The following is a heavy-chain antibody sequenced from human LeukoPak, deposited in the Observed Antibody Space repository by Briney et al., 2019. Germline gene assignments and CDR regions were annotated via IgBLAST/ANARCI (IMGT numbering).Heavy chain of an antibody. CDR1: GFIFNNYE. J-gene: IGHJ4*02. CDR2: ISGSGRTV. V-gene: IGHV3-48*03. D-gene: IGHD2/OR15-2a*01. CDR3: ARGLNRAFDY. Sequence: PGGSLRLSCAASGFIFNNYEMNWVRQAPRKGLEWISYISGSGRTVYYADSVKGRFTISRDNTKNSLFLQMNSLRAEDTAIYYCARGLNRAFDYWGQGTLVTVSS.